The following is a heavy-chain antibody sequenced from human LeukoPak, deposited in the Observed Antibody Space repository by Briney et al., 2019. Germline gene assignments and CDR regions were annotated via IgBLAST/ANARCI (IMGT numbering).Heavy chain of an antibody. Sequence: ASVKVSCNTSSYSFTSYGITWLRQAPGQGLEWMGRISTYNGNTNYARKLQGRVTMTRDTSISTAYMELSRLRSDDTAVYYCARGYSSGWYRRDYWGQGTLVTVSS. CDR1: SYSFTSYG. CDR3: ARGYSSGWYRRDY. CDR2: ISTYNGNT. V-gene: IGHV1-18*01. D-gene: IGHD6-19*01. J-gene: IGHJ4*02.